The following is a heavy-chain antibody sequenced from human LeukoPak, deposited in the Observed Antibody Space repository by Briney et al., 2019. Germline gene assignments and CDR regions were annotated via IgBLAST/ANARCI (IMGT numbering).Heavy chain of an antibody. CDR3: AREGVEYYYGSGGYYMDV. CDR1: GYSISSGYY. V-gene: IGHV4-38-2*02. Sequence: SETLSLTCTVSGYSISSGYYWGWIRQPPGQGLAWIGSIYHSGSTYYNPSLKSRVTISVDTSKNQFSLKLSSVTAANTAVYYCAREGVEYYYGSGGYYMDVWGKGTTVTVSS. J-gene: IGHJ6*03. D-gene: IGHD3-10*01. CDR2: IYHSGST.